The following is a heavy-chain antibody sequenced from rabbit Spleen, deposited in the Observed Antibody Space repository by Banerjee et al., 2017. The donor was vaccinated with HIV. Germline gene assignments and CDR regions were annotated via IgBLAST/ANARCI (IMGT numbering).Heavy chain of an antibody. CDR2: IGAGSSGST. CDR3: ARDSAGREDFNL. Sequence: QEQVEESGGRLVQPGGSLTLSCKASGFSFSYSDYMCWVRQPPGKGPEWIACIGAGSSGSTYYASWAKGRFTISKTSSTTVTLQMTSLTAADTATYFCARDSAGREDFNLWGPGTLVTVS. J-gene: IGHJ4*01. V-gene: IGHV1S45*01. D-gene: IGHD4-2*01. CDR1: GFSFSYSDY.